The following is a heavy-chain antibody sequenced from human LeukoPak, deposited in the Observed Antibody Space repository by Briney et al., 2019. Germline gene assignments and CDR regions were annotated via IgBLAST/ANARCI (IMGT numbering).Heavy chain of an antibody. J-gene: IGHJ4*02. CDR2: IYPRDGST. CDR3: ARDQEGFDY. CDR1: GYTFTSNY. Sequence: EASVTVSCTASGYTFTSNYIHWVRQAPGQGLEWMGMIYPRDGSTSYAQKFQGRVTVTRDTSTSTVHMELSGLRSEDTAVYYCARDQEGFDYWGQGTLVTVSS. V-gene: IGHV1-46*01.